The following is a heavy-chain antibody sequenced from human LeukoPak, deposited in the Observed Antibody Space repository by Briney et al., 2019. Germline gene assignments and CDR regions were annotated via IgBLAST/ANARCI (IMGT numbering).Heavy chain of an antibody. CDR1: GYTFTRSA. D-gene: IGHD3-22*01. CDR3: ARGLSLSGYLDAFDI. Sequence: ASVKVSCKASGYTFTRSAMNWVRQAPGQGLEWMGWINTNTGNPTYAQGFTGRFVFSLDTSVSTAYLQISSLKAEDTAVYFCARGLSLSGYLDAFDIWGQGTMVTVSS. CDR2: INTNTGNP. V-gene: IGHV7-4-1*02. J-gene: IGHJ3*02.